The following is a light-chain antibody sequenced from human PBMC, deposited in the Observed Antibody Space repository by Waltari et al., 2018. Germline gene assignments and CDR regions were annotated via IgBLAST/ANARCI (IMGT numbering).Light chain of an antibody. Sequence: SYVLTQPPSVSVAPGQTARITCGGNNIERKNVHWYQQRPGQAPVVVVYDDSDRPSRIPERFSGSNSGNTATLTISRVEVGDEADYYCHVWDSSSDHLVIFGGGTRLTVL. V-gene: IGLV3-21*02. CDR3: HVWDSSSDHLVI. CDR2: DDS. J-gene: IGLJ2*01. CDR1: NIERKN.